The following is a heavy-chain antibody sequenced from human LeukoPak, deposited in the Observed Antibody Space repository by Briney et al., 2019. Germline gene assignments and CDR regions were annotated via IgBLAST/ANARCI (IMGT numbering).Heavy chain of an antibody. V-gene: IGHV3-7*01. CDR2: IHLEGSEK. Sequence: GGSLRLSCAASGFTFSSYWMTWVRQAPGKGLEWVANIHLEGSEKYYVDSVKGRFTISRDNAKNSLYLQMNRLRAEDTAVYYCATDRVYFSFDYWGQGTLVTVSS. CDR3: ATDRVYFSFDY. D-gene: IGHD3-22*01. CDR1: GFTFSSYW. J-gene: IGHJ4*02.